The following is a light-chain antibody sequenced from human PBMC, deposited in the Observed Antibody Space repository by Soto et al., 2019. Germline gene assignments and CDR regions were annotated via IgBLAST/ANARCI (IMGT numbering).Light chain of an antibody. CDR1: SSDVGGYNY. CDR2: EVS. J-gene: IGLJ2*01. Sequence: QSALTQPASVSGSPGQSITISCTGTSSDVGGYNYVSWYQQHPGKAPKLMIYEVSNRPSGVSNRFSGSKSGNTASLTISGLPAEDEADYCCSSYTSSGTLVVFGGGTKLTVL. V-gene: IGLV2-14*01. CDR3: SSYTSSGTLVV.